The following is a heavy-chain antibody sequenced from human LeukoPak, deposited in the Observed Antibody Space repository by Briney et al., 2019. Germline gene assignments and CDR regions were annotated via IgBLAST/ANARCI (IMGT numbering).Heavy chain of an antibody. J-gene: IGHJ3*02. CDR3: ARVPSGYDAFDI. CDR2: INPSGGST. D-gene: IGHD3-22*01. CDR1: GYTFTSYY. Sequence: ASVKFSCKASGYTFTSYYMHWVRQDPGQGLEWMGIINPSGGSTSYAQKFQGRVTMTRDTSTSTVYMELSSLRSEDTAVYYCARVPSGYDAFDIWGQGTMVTVSS. V-gene: IGHV1-46*01.